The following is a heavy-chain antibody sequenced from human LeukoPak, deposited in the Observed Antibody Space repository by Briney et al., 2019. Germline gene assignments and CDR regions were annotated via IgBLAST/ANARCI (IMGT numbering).Heavy chain of an antibody. D-gene: IGHD5-12*01. V-gene: IGHV4-59*01. CDR3: ARWRQVATIFDY. J-gene: IGHJ4*02. CDR2: IYYSGST. Sequence: SPSETLSLTCTVSGGSISSYYWGWIRQPPGKGLEWIGYIYYSGSTNYNPSLKSRVTISVDTSKNQFSLKLSSVTAADTAVYYCARWRQVATIFDYWGQGTLVTVSS. CDR1: GGSISSYY.